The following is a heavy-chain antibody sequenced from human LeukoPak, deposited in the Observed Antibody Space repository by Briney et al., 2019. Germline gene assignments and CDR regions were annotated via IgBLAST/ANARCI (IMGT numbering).Heavy chain of an antibody. J-gene: IGHJ4*02. CDR1: GFAFSSYW. CDR2: MNQEGNSQ. V-gene: IGHV3-7*01. Sequence: GGSLRLSCQASGFAFSSYWASWVRQAPGEGLECVANMNQEGNSQNYVDSVRGQFTISKDNAKNSVYLQMNSLRAEDTAVYYCARSLWPEDYWGQGILVTVSS. CDR3: ARSLWPEDY. D-gene: IGHD2-21*01.